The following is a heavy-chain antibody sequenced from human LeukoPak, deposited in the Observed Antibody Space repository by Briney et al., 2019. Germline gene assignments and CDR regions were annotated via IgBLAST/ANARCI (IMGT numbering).Heavy chain of an antibody. CDR1: GYSISSGYY. V-gene: IGHV4-38-2*02. Sequence: SETLSLTCTVSGYSISSGYYWGWIRQPPGKGLEWIGSIYHSGSTYYNPSLKSRVTISVDTSKNQFSLKLSSVTAADTAVYYCAKGNGLFDYWGQGTLVTVSS. J-gene: IGHJ4*02. CDR2: IYHSGST. CDR3: AKGNGLFDY. D-gene: IGHD1-1*01.